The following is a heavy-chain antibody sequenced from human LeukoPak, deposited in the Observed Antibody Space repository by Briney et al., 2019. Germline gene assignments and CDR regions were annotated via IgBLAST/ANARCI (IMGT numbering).Heavy chain of an antibody. V-gene: IGHV5-51*01. J-gene: IGHJ5*02. CDR2: IYPDDSDT. CDR3: ARSEGREYYDFWSGYYKNPDGWFDP. Sequence: GESLKISCKGSGYSFTSYWIGWVRQMPGKGLEWMGIIYPDDSDTRYSPSFQGQVTISADKSISTAYLQWSSLKASDTAMYYCARSEGREYYDFWSGYYKNPDGWFDPWGQGTLVTVSS. D-gene: IGHD3-3*01. CDR1: GYSFTSYW.